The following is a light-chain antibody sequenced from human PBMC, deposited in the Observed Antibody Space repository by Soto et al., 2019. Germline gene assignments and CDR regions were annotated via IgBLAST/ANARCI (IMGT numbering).Light chain of an antibody. Sequence: EIVLTQSPATRSLSPGERATLSCRASQSVSSYLAWYQQKPGQAPRLLIYDASNRATGIPARFSGSGSGTDFTLTISSLEPEDFAVYYCQHRSNWITFGQGTRLEIK. V-gene: IGKV3-11*01. CDR2: DAS. J-gene: IGKJ5*01. CDR3: QHRSNWIT. CDR1: QSVSSY.